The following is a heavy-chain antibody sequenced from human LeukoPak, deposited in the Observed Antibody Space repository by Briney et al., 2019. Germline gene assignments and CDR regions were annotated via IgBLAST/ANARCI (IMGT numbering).Heavy chain of an antibody. Sequence: GGSLRLSCAASGFSFTYGMSWVRQAPGKGLEWVSGIGGGDGRTYYADSLKGRFTISRDNSKNTLYLQMHSLRAEDTAVYYCAKESLRVVPSATFDYWGQGTLVTVSS. V-gene: IGHV3-23*01. CDR1: GFSFTYG. CDR2: IGGGDGRT. D-gene: IGHD2-2*01. CDR3: AKESLRVVPSATFDY. J-gene: IGHJ4*02.